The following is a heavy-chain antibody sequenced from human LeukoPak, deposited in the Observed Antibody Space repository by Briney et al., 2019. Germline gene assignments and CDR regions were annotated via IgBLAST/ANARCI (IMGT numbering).Heavy chain of an antibody. CDR3: AKDRSDDFWSGYYVENWFDP. J-gene: IGHJ5*02. CDR2: ISGSGGST. Sequence: GGSLRLSCAASGFTFSSYAMSWVRQAPGKGLEWVSAISGSGGSTYYADSVKGRFTISRDNSKDTLYLQMNSLRAEDTAVYYCAKDRSDDFWSGYYVENWFDPWGQGTLVTVSS. D-gene: IGHD3-3*01. CDR1: GFTFSSYA. V-gene: IGHV3-23*01.